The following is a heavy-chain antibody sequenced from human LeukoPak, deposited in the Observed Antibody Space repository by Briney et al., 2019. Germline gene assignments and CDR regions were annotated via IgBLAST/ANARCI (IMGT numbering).Heavy chain of an antibody. CDR1: GGTFSSYA. CDR3: ARHGGITIFGVAQPGGAFDI. CDR2: IIPIFGTA. Sequence: ASVKVSCKASGGTFSSYAISWVRQAPGQGLEWMGGIIPIFGTANYAQKFQGRVTITTGESTSTAYMELSSLRSEDTAVYYCARHGGITIFGVAQPGGAFDIWGQGTMVTVSS. J-gene: IGHJ3*02. D-gene: IGHD3-3*01. V-gene: IGHV1-69*05.